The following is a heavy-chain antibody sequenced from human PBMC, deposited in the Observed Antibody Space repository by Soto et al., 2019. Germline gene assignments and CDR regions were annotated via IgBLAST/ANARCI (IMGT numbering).Heavy chain of an antibody. CDR3: ATQATRYSENSN. CDR1: GYSFTSYW. Sequence: PGESLKISCKGSGYSFTSYWISWVRQMPGKGLEWMGRIDPSDSYTNYSPSFQGHVTISADKSISTAYLQWSSLKASDTAMYYCATQATRYSENSNWGQGTLVTVSS. CDR2: IDPSDSYT. D-gene: IGHD1-26*01. J-gene: IGHJ4*02. V-gene: IGHV5-10-1*01.